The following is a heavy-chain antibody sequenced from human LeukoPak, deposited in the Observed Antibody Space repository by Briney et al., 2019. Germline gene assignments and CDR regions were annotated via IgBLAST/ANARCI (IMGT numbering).Heavy chain of an antibody. Sequence: ASVKVSCKASGYTFTSYDINWVRQATGQGLEWMGGIIPIFGTANYAQKFLGRVTITADESTSTAYMELSSLRSEDTAVYYCARVDDYVWGSFRFWGQGTLVTVSS. V-gene: IGHV1-69*13. D-gene: IGHD3-16*02. CDR3: ARVDDYVWGSFRF. CDR1: GYTFTSYD. CDR2: IIPIFGTA. J-gene: IGHJ4*02.